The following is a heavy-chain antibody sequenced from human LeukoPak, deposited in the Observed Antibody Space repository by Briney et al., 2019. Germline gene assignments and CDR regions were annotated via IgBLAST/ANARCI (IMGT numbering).Heavy chain of an antibody. CDR1: GFTFSSYA. Sequence: GGSLRLSCAASGFTFSSYAMSWVRQAPGKGLEWVSAISGSGGSTYYADSVKGRFTISRDNPKNTLYLQMNSLRAEDTAVYYCATKGVYNAVVVAAAAGDAFDIWGQGTMVTVSS. CDR2: ISGSGGST. J-gene: IGHJ3*02. CDR3: ATKGVYNAVVVAAAAGDAFDI. D-gene: IGHD2-15*01. V-gene: IGHV3-23*01.